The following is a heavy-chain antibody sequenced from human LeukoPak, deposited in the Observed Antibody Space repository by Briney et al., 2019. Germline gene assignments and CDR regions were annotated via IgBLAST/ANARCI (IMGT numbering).Heavy chain of an antibody. CDR3: ARDGSYYYYYYYMDV. CDR2: MSGSGGST. CDR1: GFTFSSYA. D-gene: IGHD1-14*01. Sequence: GGSLRLSCAASGFTFSSYAMSWVRQAPGKGLEWVSSMSGSGGSTYYADSVRGRFTISRDNAKNSLYLQMNSLRAEDTAVYYCARDGSYYYYYYYMDVWGKGTTVTVSS. J-gene: IGHJ6*03. V-gene: IGHV3-23*01.